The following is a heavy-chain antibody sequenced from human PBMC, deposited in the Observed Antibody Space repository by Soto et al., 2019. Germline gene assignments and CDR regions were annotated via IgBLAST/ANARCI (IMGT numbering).Heavy chain of an antibody. J-gene: IGHJ4*02. CDR1: GGSISSGGYS. CDR2: IYHSGST. D-gene: IGHD5-12*01. CDR3: AREGNLGRWLQPLDF. V-gene: IGHV4-30-2*01. Sequence: TLSLTCAVSGGSISSGGYSWSWIRQPPGKGLEWIGYIYHSGSTYYNPSLKSRVTISLDTSKNQFSLKLSSVTAADTAKYFCAREGNLGRWLQPLDFWGQGTLVTVSS.